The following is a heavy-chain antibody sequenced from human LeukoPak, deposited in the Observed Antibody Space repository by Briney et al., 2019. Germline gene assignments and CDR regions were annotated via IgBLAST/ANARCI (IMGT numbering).Heavy chain of an antibody. J-gene: IGHJ4*02. Sequence: GGSLRLSCVASGFMFNKYAMSWVRQAPGKGLEWVSSISISGGTTYYADSVKGRFTISRENSKSTLYLQMNNLKADDTAVYYCANEIRPNDYWGQGTLVTVSS. CDR1: GFMFNKYA. CDR3: ANEIRPNDY. D-gene: IGHD4-17*01. CDR2: ISISGGTT. V-gene: IGHV3-23*01.